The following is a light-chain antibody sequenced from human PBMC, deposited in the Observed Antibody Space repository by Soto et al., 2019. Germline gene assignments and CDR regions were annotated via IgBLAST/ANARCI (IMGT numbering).Light chain of an antibody. CDR3: CSYAGSYTFV. Sequence: QSVLTQPRSVSGSPGQSVTISCTGTSSDVGVYNYVSWYQQYPGKAPKIMIYGVSKRPSGVPDRFSGSKSDNTASLTISGLQAEDEADYYCCSYAGSYTFVFGSGTKVTVL. V-gene: IGLV2-11*01. CDR2: GVS. J-gene: IGLJ1*01. CDR1: SSDVGVYNY.